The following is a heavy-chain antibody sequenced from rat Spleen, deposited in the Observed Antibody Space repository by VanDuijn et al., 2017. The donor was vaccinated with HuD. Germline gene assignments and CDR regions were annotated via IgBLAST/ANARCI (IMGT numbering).Heavy chain of an antibody. J-gene: IGHJ2*01. CDR2: ITSGGSKT. D-gene: IGHD1-9*01. CDR1: GFNFNDYW. CDR3: ARYGYNSYFDY. V-gene: IGHV5-25*01. Sequence: EVKLVESGGGLVQPGRSLKLSCAASGFNFNDYWMAWVRQAPKKGLEWVASITSGGSKTYYPDSVKGRFTISRDNAKSTLYLQMDSLRSEDTATYFCARYGYNSYFDYWGQGVMVTVSS.